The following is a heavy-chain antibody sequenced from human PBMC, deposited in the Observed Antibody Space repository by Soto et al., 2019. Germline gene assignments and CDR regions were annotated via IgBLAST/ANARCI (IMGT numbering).Heavy chain of an antibody. Sequence: QVQLQESGPGLVKPSETLSLTCTVSGGSISSYYWSWIRQPPGKGLEWIGYIYYSGSTNYNPSLKSRVTISVDTSKNQFSLKLSSVTAADTAVYYCAREGVSSSWYNYYAMDVWGQGNTVTVSS. CDR3: AREGVSSSWYNYYAMDV. CDR2: IYYSGST. J-gene: IGHJ6*02. V-gene: IGHV4-59*01. CDR1: GGSISSYY. D-gene: IGHD6-13*01.